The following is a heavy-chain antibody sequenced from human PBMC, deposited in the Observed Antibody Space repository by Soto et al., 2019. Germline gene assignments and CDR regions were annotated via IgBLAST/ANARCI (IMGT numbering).Heavy chain of an antibody. CDR1: GGTFSSYA. V-gene: IGHV1-69*12. Sequence: QVQLVQSGAEVKKPGSSVKVSCKASGGTFSSYAISWVRQAPGQGLEWMGGIIPIFGTANYAQKFQGRVTITAHESTSTAYVELRSLRAEDTALYYCAREVKSGYYYAVWFDPWGQGTLVTFSS. D-gene: IGHD3-22*01. CDR2: IIPIFGTA. J-gene: IGHJ5*02. CDR3: AREVKSGYYYAVWFDP.